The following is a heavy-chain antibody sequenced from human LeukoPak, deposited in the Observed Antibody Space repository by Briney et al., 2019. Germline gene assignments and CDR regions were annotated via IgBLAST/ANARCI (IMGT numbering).Heavy chain of an antibody. V-gene: IGHV3-30*03. D-gene: IGHD4-17*01. CDR1: GFTFSRYG. CDR3: ARGDLESTVTTFGY. J-gene: IGHJ4*02. Sequence: PGRSLRLSCAASGFTFSRYGMHWVRQASGKGLEWVAVISYDGSNKYYADSVKGRFTISRDNSKNTLYLQMNNLKAEDTAVYYCARGDLESTVTTFGYWGQGTLVTVPS. CDR2: ISYDGSNK.